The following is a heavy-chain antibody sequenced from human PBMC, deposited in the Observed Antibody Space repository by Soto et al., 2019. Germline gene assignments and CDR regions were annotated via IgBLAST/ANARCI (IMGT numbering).Heavy chain of an antibody. CDR2: LGPHENGL. CDR1: GFTFSGDW. V-gene: IGHV3-74*01. Sequence: EVLLVESGGGLDKPGGALRLSFTDSGFTFSGDWMHCVRQAPGKGLVWVSRLGPHENGLNYADSVKGRCTISRDNAKNTLCLQMNNLRVEDTAVYFCTRATFGERESWGQGPLVTVSS. CDR3: TRATFGERES. D-gene: IGHD3-10*01. J-gene: IGHJ5*02.